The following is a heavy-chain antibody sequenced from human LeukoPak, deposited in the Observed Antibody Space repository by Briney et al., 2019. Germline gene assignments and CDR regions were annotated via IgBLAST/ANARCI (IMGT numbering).Heavy chain of an antibody. CDR3: ARTSPTIRYFDWLSPRGYYYYMDV. D-gene: IGHD3-9*01. J-gene: IGHJ6*03. V-gene: IGHV3-7*03. Sequence: GGSLRLSCVASGFTFSDYWMSWVRQTPGKGLEWVANIKQDGSEKYYVDSVKGRFTISRDNAKNSLYLQMNSLRAEDTAVYYCARTSPTIRYFDWLSPRGYYYYMDVWGKGTTVTISS. CDR2: IKQDGSEK. CDR1: GFTFSDYW.